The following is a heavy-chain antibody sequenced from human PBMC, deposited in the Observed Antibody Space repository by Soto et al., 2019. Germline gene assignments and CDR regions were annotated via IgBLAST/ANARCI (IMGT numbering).Heavy chain of an antibody. V-gene: IGHV1-46*04. CDR1: GCTFASYY. CDR2: INPQGGST. D-gene: IGHD2-8*01. CDR3: ERGPSGVGANGVRMGLMDG. J-gene: IGHJ6*02. Sequence: SSNAWGCTFASYYTHWVRQAPVRRLDWMGVINPQGGSTSYAQKLQGRVTMTRDTSTSTVYMELSSLISEDTAVYYCERGPSGVGANGVRMGLMDGWAQRTTVPV.